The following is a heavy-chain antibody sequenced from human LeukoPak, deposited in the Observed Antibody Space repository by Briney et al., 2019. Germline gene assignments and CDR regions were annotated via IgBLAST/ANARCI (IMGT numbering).Heavy chain of an antibody. CDR1: GGTFSSYA. Sequence: SVKVSCKASGGTFSSYAISWVRQAPGQGLEWMGGIIPIFGTANYAQKFQGRVTITTDESTSIAYMELSSLRSEDTAVYYCASVKDIVVVPAANLAAPYYYYMDVWGKGTTVTVSS. D-gene: IGHD2-2*01. CDR3: ASVKDIVVVPAANLAAPYYYYMDV. J-gene: IGHJ6*03. CDR2: IIPIFGTA. V-gene: IGHV1-69*05.